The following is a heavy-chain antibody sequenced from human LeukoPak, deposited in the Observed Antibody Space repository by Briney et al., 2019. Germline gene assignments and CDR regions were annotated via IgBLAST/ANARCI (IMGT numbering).Heavy chain of an antibody. Sequence: ASVTVSCKASGYTFTSYGISWVRQAPGQGLEWMGWISAYNGNTNYAQKLQGRVTMTRDTSTSTVYMELSSLSSEDAAVYSCARGTGSGSQSRYYFDYWGQGTLVTVS. CDR2: ISAYNGNT. CDR1: GYTFTSYG. J-gene: IGHJ4*02. V-gene: IGHV1-18*01. CDR3: ARGTGSGSQSRYYFDY. D-gene: IGHD3-10*01.